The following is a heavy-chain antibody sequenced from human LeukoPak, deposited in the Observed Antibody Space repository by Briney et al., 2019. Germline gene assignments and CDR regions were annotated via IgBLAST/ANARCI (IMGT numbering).Heavy chain of an antibody. D-gene: IGHD5-24*01. CDR1: GFNFNTYT. Sequence: PGGSLRLSCDASGFNFNTYTMYWVRQAPGKGLEWVSTVVDSGGSTYHAVSVKGRFTISRDNSKNTLELQMNSLRPEDTAIYYCAKWLRVATTFFDYWGQGTLVTVSS. CDR3: AKWLRVATTFFDY. CDR2: VVDSGGST. J-gene: IGHJ4*02. V-gene: IGHV3-23*01.